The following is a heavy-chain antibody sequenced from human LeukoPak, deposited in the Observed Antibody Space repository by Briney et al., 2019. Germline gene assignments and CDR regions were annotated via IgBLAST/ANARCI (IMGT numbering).Heavy chain of an antibody. CDR2: TRNKVNSYTT. Sequence: GGSLRLSCAASGFTFSSYTMDWVRQAPGEGLEWVGRTRNKVNSYTTEYAASVKGRFTISRDDSKNSLYLQMNSLRTEDTAVYYCARSHYQSSGYFDQDAFDIWGQGTMVAVSS. CDR1: GFTFSSYT. J-gene: IGHJ3*02. D-gene: IGHD3-22*01. V-gene: IGHV3-72*01. CDR3: ARSHYQSSGYFDQDAFDI.